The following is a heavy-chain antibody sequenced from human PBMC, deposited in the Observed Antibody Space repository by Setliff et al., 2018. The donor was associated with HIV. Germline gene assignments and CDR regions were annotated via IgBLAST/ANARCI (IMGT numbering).Heavy chain of an antibody. J-gene: IGHJ6*03. V-gene: IGHV4-4*09. CDR1: GVSISNYY. Sequence: ETLSLTCTVSGVSISNYYWNWIRQPPGKGLEWIGYIFTSGDTNYNPSLRSRATLSVDTSKNQFSLKLTSVTTADTAVYYCARGPRPVDVDYYYMDVWGKGTTVTVSS. CDR2: IFTSGDT. CDR3: ARGPRPVDVDYYYMDV.